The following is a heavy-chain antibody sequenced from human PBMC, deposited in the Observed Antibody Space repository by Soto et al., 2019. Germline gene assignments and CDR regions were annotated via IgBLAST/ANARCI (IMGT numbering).Heavy chain of an antibody. CDR3: ASTRGSSYDY. CDR1: GFSVSGNY. J-gene: IGHJ4*02. V-gene: IGHV3-53*02. Sequence: EVQLVETGGGLIQPGGSLRLSCAASGFSVSGNYMSWVRQAPGKGLEWVSVIYNGGGTYYADSVKGRFTISRDNSKNTLYLQMNSLKAEDTAVYYCASTRGSSYDYWGQGTLVTVSS. CDR2: IYNGGGT. D-gene: IGHD6-6*01.